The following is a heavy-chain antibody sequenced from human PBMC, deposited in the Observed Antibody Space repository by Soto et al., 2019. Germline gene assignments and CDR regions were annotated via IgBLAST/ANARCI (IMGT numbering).Heavy chain of an antibody. Sequence: LRLSCAASGFTFSSYAMHWVRQAPGKGLEWVAVISYDGSNKYYADSVKGRFTISRDNSKNTLYLQMNSLRAEDTAVYYCARAPESDYYGMDVWGQGTTVTVSS. CDR2: ISYDGSNK. J-gene: IGHJ6*02. D-gene: IGHD3-3*01. V-gene: IGHV3-30-3*01. CDR3: ARAPESDYYGMDV. CDR1: GFTFSSYA.